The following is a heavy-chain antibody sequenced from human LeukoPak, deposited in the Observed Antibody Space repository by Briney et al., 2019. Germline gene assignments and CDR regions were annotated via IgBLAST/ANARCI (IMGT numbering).Heavy chain of an antibody. CDR1: GFTFSNYA. D-gene: IGHD3-22*01. CDR2: ITGSAIST. J-gene: IGHJ4*02. CDR3: AKDLGFYDTSASRGIGY. V-gene: IGHV3-23*01. Sequence: GGSLRLSCAASGFTFSNYAMSWVRQAPGKGLEWVSAITGSAISTYYADSVKGRFTISRDNSKNTLYLQMKTLGAEDTAVYYCAKDLGFYDTSASRGIGYWGQGTLVTVSS.